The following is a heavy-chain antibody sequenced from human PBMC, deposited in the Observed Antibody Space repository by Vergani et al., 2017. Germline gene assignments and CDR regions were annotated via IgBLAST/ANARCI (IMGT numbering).Heavy chain of an antibody. Sequence: QVQLVESAGGVVQPGGSLILSCAASGFTFSHFGMHWIRQAPGKGLEWLAYIGKDGINTRYRDAVKGRFTVSRDNYKDILYLQMDSLRSEDTALYYCTKYLRDSTDGLPDSWGPGTLVIVSS. J-gene: IGHJ4*02. CDR2: IGKDGINT. D-gene: IGHD2-21*02. V-gene: IGHV3-30*02. CDR1: GFTFSHFG. CDR3: TKYLRDSTDGLPDS.